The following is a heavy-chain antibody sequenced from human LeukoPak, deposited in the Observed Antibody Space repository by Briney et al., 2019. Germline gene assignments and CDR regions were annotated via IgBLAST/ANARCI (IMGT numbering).Heavy chain of an antibody. CDR3: ASQIRGVINNGFDY. D-gene: IGHD3-10*01. CDR1: GGSISSGANY. J-gene: IGHJ4*02. Sequence: SQTLPLTCTVSGGSISSGANYWSWIRQPPGRGLEWIGYISHSESAYYSPSLESRVTISVDTSKNQFSLKLSSVTAADTAVYYCASQIRGVINNGFDYWGQGTLVTVSS. V-gene: IGHV4-30-2*01. CDR2: ISHSESA.